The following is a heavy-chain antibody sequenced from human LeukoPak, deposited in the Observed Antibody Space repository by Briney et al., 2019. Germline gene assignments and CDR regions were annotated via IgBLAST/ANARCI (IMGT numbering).Heavy chain of an antibody. Sequence: GGSLRLSCAASGFTFDDYAMHWVRQAPGKGLEWVSGISWNSGSIGYADSVKGRFTISRDNAKNSLYLQMNSLRAEDTALYYCAKDMGERYSSSWLLLYDFDIWGQGTMVTVSS. D-gene: IGHD6-13*01. CDR3: AKDMGERYSSSWLLLYDFDI. CDR2: ISWNSGSI. V-gene: IGHV3-9*01. J-gene: IGHJ3*02. CDR1: GFTFDDYA.